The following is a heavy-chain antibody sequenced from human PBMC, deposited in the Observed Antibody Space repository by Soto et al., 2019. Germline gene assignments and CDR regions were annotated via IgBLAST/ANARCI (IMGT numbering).Heavy chain of an antibody. D-gene: IGHD2-2*01. CDR3: ARAGYCSSTSCSEAFEI. CDR2: INAGNGNT. J-gene: IGHJ3*02. V-gene: IGHV1-3*01. Sequence: QVQLVQSGAELKKPGASVKVSCKASGYTFTSYAMHWVRQAPGQRLEWMGWINAGNGNTKYSQKFQGRVTITRDTSSRTAYVELSSLRSEDTAVYYCARAGYCSSTSCSEAFEIWGQGTMVTVSS. CDR1: GYTFTSYA.